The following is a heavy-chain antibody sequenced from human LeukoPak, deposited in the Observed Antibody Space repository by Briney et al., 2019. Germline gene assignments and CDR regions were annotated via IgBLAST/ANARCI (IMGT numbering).Heavy chain of an antibody. Sequence: PSETLSLTCTVSGGSISSSSYYWGWIRQPPGKGLEWIGSIYYSGSTYYNPSLKSRVTISVDTSKNQFSLKLSSVTAADTAVYYCARRKSKENVDYWGQGTLVTVSS. D-gene: IGHD4-11*01. J-gene: IGHJ4*02. CDR3: ARRKSKENVDY. CDR1: GGSISSSSYY. CDR2: IYYSGST. V-gene: IGHV4-39*01.